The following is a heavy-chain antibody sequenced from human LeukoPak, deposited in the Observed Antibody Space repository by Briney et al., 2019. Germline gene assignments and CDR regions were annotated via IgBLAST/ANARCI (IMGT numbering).Heavy chain of an antibody. CDR2: ISYDGSNK. V-gene: IGHV3-30*18. J-gene: IGHJ5*02. CDR3: AKILMVGKWFDP. CDR1: GFTFSSYG. D-gene: IGHD2-8*01. Sequence: GGSLRLSCAASGFTFSSYGMHWVRQAPGKGLEWVAVISYDGSNKYYADSVKGRFTISRDNSKNTLYLQMNSLRAEDTAVYYCAKILMVGKWFDPWGQGTLVTVSS.